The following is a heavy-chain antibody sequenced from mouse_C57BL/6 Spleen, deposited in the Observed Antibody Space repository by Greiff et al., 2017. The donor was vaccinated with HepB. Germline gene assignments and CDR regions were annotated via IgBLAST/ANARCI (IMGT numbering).Heavy chain of an antibody. CDR2: IYPGGGYT. V-gene: IGHV1-63*01. Sequence: VKLMESGAELVRPGTSVKMSCKASGYTFTNYWIGWAKQRPGHGLEWIGDIYPGGGYTNYNEKFKGKATLTADKSSSTAYMQFSSLTSEDSAIYYCARSQYFDVWGTGTTVTVSS. CDR1: GYTFTNYW. J-gene: IGHJ1*03. CDR3: ARSQYFDV.